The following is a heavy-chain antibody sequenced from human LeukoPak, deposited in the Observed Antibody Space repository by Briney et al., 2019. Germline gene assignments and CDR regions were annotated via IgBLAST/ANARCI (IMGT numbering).Heavy chain of an antibody. J-gene: IGHJ6*02. CDR2: ISYDGSNK. CDR3: ARDPRHYYDSSGYYWDGYYYGMDV. Sequence: PGGSLRLSCAASGFTFSSYAMHWVRQAPGKGLEWVAVISYDGSNKYYADSVKGRFTISRDNSKNTLYLQMNSLSAEDTAVYYCARDPRHYYDSSGYYWDGYYYGMDVWGLGTTVTVSS. CDR1: GFTFSSYA. D-gene: IGHD3-22*01. V-gene: IGHV3-30*14.